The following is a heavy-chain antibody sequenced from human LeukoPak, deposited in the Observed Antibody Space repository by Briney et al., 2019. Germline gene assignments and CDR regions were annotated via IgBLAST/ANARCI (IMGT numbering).Heavy chain of an antibody. Sequence: ASVKVSCKVSGYTLTKLSMHWVRQAPGKGREWRGGFDPEDGETIYAQKFQGRVTMTEDTSTDAAYMELSSLRSEDTAVYYCATAGGTIVGATSDYYYYMDVWGKGTTVTVSS. J-gene: IGHJ6*03. CDR3: ATAGGTIVGATSDYYYYMDV. CDR1: GYTLTKLS. V-gene: IGHV1-24*01. CDR2: FDPEDGET. D-gene: IGHD1-26*01.